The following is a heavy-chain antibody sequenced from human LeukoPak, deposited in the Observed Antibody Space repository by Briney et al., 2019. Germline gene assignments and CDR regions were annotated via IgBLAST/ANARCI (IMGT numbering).Heavy chain of an antibody. D-gene: IGHD3-10*01. Sequence: GSSVKFSCKASGGTFSSYAISWVRQAPGQGLEWMGGIIPIFGTANYAQKFQGRVTITADESTSTAYMELSSLRSEDTAVYYCARVVGEGLVYYDYWGQGTLVTVSS. CDR1: GGTFSSYA. J-gene: IGHJ4*02. CDR3: ARVVGEGLVYYDY. V-gene: IGHV1-69*01. CDR2: IIPIFGTA.